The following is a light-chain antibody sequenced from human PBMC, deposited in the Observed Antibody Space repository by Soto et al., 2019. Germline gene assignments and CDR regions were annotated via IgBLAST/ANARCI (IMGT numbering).Light chain of an antibody. Sequence: QAVVTQPPSVSAAPGQRVTISCSGTSSNIGDNFVSWYQQFPGTAPKLLIYDNVHRPSGIPDRFSGSKSGTSATLGITGLQTGDEADYYCGTWDSSLSAVVFGGGTKLTVL. J-gene: IGLJ2*01. CDR1: SSNIGDNF. CDR2: DNV. CDR3: GTWDSSLSAVV. V-gene: IGLV1-51*01.